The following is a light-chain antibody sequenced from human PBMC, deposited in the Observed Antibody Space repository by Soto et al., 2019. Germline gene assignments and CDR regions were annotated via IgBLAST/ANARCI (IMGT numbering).Light chain of an antibody. J-gene: IGLJ2*01. CDR1: SSDVGGYNY. CDR3: SSYTSSSTLV. Sequence: QSVLTQPDSVSGSPGQSITISCTGTSSDVGGYNYVSWYQQHPGKAPKLMIYDVSNRPSGVSNRFSGSKSGNTASLTISGLQAEDEADYSCSSYTSSSTLVFGGGTKVTGL. CDR2: DVS. V-gene: IGLV2-14*01.